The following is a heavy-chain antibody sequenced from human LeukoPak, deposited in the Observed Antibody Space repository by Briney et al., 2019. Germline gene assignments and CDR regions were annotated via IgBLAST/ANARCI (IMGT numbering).Heavy chain of an antibody. V-gene: IGHV3-33*01. CDR1: GFTFSSYG. Sequence: PGGSLRLSCAASGFTFSSYGMHWVRQAPGKGLEWVAVIWYDGSNKYYADSVKGRFTISRDNSKNTLYLQMNSLRAEDTAVYYCARDRGARSYFDYWGQGTLVTVSP. CDR3: ARDRGARSYFDY. D-gene: IGHD1-26*01. CDR2: IWYDGSNK. J-gene: IGHJ4*02.